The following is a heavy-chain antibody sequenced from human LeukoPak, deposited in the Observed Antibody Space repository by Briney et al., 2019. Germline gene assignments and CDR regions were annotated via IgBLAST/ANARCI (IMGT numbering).Heavy chain of an antibody. D-gene: IGHD3-10*01. J-gene: IGHJ4*02. Sequence: SQTLSLTCSISGDSVSSNSAAWNWIRQSPSRGLEWLGRTYYRSKWYNDYAVSVKSRITINPDTSKNQFSLHLNSVTPEDTAVYYCARDLLYYGSGNIDHWGQGTLVTVSS. V-gene: IGHV6-1*01. CDR1: GDSVSSNSAA. CDR2: TYYRSKWYN. CDR3: ARDLLYYGSGNIDH.